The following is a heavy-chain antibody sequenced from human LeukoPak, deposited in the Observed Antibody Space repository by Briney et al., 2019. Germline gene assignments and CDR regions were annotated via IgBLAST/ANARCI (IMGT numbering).Heavy chain of an antibody. J-gene: IGHJ6*02. D-gene: IGHD3-10*01. Sequence: GESLKISCKGSGYSFTSYWIAWVRQMPGKGLGWIGIIYPGDSETRHSPSFQGQGTIAADKSIRTAYLQCSRLKASHTAMYYCARHAPPMVRGVINRRSLYGMDVWGQGTTVTVSS. CDR2: IYPGDSET. CDR1: GYSFTSYW. CDR3: ARHAPPMVRGVINRRSLYGMDV. V-gene: IGHV5-51*01.